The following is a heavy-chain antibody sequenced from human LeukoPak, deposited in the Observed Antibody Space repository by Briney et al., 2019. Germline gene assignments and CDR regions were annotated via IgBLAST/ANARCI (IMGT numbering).Heavy chain of an antibody. CDR2: CHHSGTT. V-gene: IGHV4-59*02. J-gene: IGHJ3*02. CDR1: GVSASNYY. Sequence: SETLSLTCTVSGVSASNYYWNWMRQSPGKGLKWIGYCHHSGTTNYNPSLSSRVTMSVDTSKSQFSLKLSSVSAADTAVYYCARWGESGDYAVHAFDIWGQGTMVTVSS. CDR3: ARWGESGDYAVHAFDI. D-gene: IGHD2-21*02.